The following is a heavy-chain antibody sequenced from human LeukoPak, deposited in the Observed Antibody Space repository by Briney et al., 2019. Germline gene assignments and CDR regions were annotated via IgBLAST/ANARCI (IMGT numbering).Heavy chain of an antibody. Sequence: ASVKVSCKASGYTFTSYDINWVRQATGQGLEWMGWMNPNSGNTGYAQKFQGRATMTRNTSISTAYMELSSLRSEDTAVYYCARGPRLRSASPLKRFFDYWGQGTLVTVSS. CDR2: MNPNSGNT. CDR3: ARGPRLRSASPLKRFFDY. D-gene: IGHD3-16*01. V-gene: IGHV1-8*01. CDR1: GYTFTSYD. J-gene: IGHJ4*02.